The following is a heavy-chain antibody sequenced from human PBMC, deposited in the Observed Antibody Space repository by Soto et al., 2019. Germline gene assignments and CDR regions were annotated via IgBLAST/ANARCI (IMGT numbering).Heavy chain of an antibody. V-gene: IGHV4-39*01. J-gene: IGHJ4*02. CDR1: GGSIRSSSYY. CDR3: SRLPPTGGLY. Sequence: SETLSLTCTVSGGSIRSSSYYWGWICQPPGKGLEWIGSIYYSGITYYNPSLKIQVTISVDTSKNQFSLKLSSVTPSDTALYYCSRLPPTGGLYWGQGTLVTVSS. CDR2: IYYSGIT. D-gene: IGHD4-17*01.